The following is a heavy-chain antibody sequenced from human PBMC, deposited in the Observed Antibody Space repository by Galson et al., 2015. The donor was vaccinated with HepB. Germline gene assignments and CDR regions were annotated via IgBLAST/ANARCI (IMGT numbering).Heavy chain of an antibody. J-gene: IGHJ4*02. D-gene: IGHD1-20*01. Sequence: SLRLSCAASGFTFSSYSMNWVRQAPGKGLEWVSSITSSSSYKYYADSVKGRFTISRDNAKNSLYLQMNSLRAEDTAVYYCARGTNWNDADGDYWGQGTLVTVSS. CDR2: ITSSSSYK. V-gene: IGHV3-21*04. CDR3: ARGTNWNDADGDY. CDR1: GFTFSSYS.